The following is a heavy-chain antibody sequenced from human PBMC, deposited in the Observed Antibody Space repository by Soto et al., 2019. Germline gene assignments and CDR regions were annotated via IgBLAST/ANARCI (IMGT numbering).Heavy chain of an antibody. CDR1: GYSFTDYH. CDR3: ARGDSTDCSNGVCSFFYNHDMDV. CDR2: INPKSGGT. Sequence: QVQLVQSGAEVKKPGASVKVSCKASGYSFTDYHIHWVRQAPGQGLEWLGRINPKSGGTSTAQKFQGWVTMTTDTSISTPSMELTRLPSDDTAIYYCARGDSTDCSNGVCSFFYNHDMDVWGQGTTVTVSS. J-gene: IGHJ6*02. V-gene: IGHV1-2*04. D-gene: IGHD2-8*01.